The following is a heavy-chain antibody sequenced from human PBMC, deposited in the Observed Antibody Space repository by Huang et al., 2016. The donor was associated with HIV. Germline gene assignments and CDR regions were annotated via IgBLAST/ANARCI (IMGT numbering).Heavy chain of an antibody. CDR2: IYYSGST. J-gene: IGHJ3*02. D-gene: IGHD3-22*01. CDR3: ARHFSYYDSSGYTPWDAFDI. V-gene: IGHV4-39*01. CDR1: GGSITSSSYY. Sequence: QLQLQGSGPGLVKPSETLSLPCTVSGGSITSSSYYWGWIRQPPGRGLDGLGSIYYSGSTDYNPALKSRGTVSADTSKNQFSLKLSSVTAADTAVYYCARHFSYYDSSGYTPWDAFDIWGQGTMVTVSS.